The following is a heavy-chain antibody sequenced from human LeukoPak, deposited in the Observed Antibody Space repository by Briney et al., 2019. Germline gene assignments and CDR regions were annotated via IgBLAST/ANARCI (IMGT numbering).Heavy chain of an antibody. D-gene: IGHD3-10*01. V-gene: IGHV3-7*01. CDR1: GFTFRTYW. CDR2: IKQDGNEK. Sequence: GGSLRLSCAASGFTFRTYWMSWVRQAPGKGLEWVANIKQDGNEKYYVDSVKGRFTISRDNAKNSLDLQMNSLRVEDTAVYYCMRDSDRVRDYWGQGTLVTVSS. J-gene: IGHJ4*02. CDR3: MRDSDRVRDY.